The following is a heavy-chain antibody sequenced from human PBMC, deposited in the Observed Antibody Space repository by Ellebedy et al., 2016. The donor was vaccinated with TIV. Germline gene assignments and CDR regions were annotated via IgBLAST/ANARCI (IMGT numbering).Heavy chain of an antibody. CDR3: ARDRHYGSSLGGYYFDY. J-gene: IGHJ4*02. V-gene: IGHV3-33*08. CDR1: GFTFSSYG. D-gene: IGHD3-10*01. CDR2: IWYDGSNK. Sequence: PGGSLRLSCAASGFTFSSYGMHWVRQAPGKGLEWVAVIWYDGSNKYYADSVKGRFTISRDNSKNTLYLQMNSLRAEDTAVYYCARDRHYGSSLGGYYFDYWGQGTLVTVSS.